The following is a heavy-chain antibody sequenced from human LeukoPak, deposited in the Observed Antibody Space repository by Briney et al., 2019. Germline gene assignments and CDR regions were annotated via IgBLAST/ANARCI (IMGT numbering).Heavy chain of an antibody. CDR1: GGSMKDYY. CDR3: ARDSWSNWFDP. D-gene: IGHD2-8*01. V-gene: IGHV4-59*01. J-gene: IGHJ5*02. Sequence: SETLSLTCTVSGGSMKDYYWSWIRQPPGKGLEWIGYIYYSGSTNYNPSLKSRVTISLDTSNNQFSLRLSSVPAADTAVYYCARDSWSNWFDPWGQGTLVTVSS. CDR2: IYYSGST.